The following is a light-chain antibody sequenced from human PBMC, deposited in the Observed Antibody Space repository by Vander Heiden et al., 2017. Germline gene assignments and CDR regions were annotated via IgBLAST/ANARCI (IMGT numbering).Light chain of an antibody. V-gene: IGLV3-21*02. CDR2: DDS. CDR1: DLGRKS. Sequence: SYVLTQPPSVSVAPGQTARITRGGNDLGRKSGHWLPQKPGQAPVLVVYDDSDRPSGIPERFSGSNSGNTATLTISRVEAGDEADCYCQVWDSSSDHWVFGGGTKLTVL. CDR3: QVWDSSSDHWV. J-gene: IGLJ3*02.